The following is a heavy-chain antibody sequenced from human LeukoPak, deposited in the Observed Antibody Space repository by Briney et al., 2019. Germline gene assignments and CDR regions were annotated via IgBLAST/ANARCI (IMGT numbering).Heavy chain of an antibody. CDR2: INMDGSEK. Sequence: PGGSLRLSCAASGFTFSNYWMSWVRQAPGKGLEWVAHINMDGSEKYYVDSVKGRFTISRDNAKNSLYLQMNSLRVEDTAVYYCARDKVTYWGRGTLVTVSS. J-gene: IGHJ4*02. CDR1: GFTFSNYW. CDR3: ARDKVTY. V-gene: IGHV3-7*01.